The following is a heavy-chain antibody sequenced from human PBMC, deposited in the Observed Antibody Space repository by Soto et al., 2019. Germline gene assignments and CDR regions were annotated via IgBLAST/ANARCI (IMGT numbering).Heavy chain of an antibody. CDR2: IYYSGST. J-gene: IGHJ6*02. CDR3: ARDGTVGATEGHYGMDV. CDR1: GGSISSGDYY. Sequence: QVQLQESGPGLVKPSQTLSLTCTVSGGSISSGDYYWSWIRQPPGKGLEWIGYIYYSGSTYYNPSLKSRVTISVDTSKNQFSLKLSSVTAADTAVYYCARDGTVGATEGHYGMDVWGQGTTVTVSS. D-gene: IGHD1-26*01. V-gene: IGHV4-30-4*01.